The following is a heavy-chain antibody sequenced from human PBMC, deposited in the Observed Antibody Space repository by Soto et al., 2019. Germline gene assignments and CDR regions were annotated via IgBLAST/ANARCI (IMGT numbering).Heavy chain of an antibody. CDR2: VNSDGTGT. J-gene: IGHJ5*02. CDR1: GFTFTMYW. CDR3: ARGDPGCSYGKVDL. D-gene: IGHD5-18*01. V-gene: IGHV3-74*01. Sequence: GGSLRLSCEASGFTFTMYWMHWVRQAPGKGLVWVSRVNSDGTGTTYADSVKGRFTVSRDNAKNSVFLQMDSLRAEDAGVYFCARGDPGCSYGKVDLCGQGTLVTVSS.